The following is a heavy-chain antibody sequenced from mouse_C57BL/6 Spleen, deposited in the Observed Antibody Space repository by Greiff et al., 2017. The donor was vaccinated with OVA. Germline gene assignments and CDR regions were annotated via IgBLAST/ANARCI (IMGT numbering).Heavy chain of an antibody. Sequence: LKESGAELVRPGSSVKMSCKTSGYTFTSYGINWVKQRPGQGLEWIGYIYIGNGYTEYNEKFKGKATLTSDTSSSTAYMQLSSLTSEDSAIYFCARGGVITTVVAPFAYWGQGTLVTVSA. D-gene: IGHD1-1*01. V-gene: IGHV1-58*01. CDR2: IYIGNGYT. J-gene: IGHJ3*01. CDR3: ARGGVITTVVAPFAY. CDR1: GYTFTSYG.